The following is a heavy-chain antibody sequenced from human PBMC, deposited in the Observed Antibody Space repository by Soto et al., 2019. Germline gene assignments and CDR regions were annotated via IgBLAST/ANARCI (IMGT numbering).Heavy chain of an antibody. CDR2: IYYSGST. CDR1: GGSISSYY. J-gene: IGHJ6*03. V-gene: IGHV4-59*01. Sequence: PSETLSLTCTVSGGSISSYYRSWIRQPPGKGLEWIGYIYYSGSTNYNPSLKSRVTISVDTSKNQFSLKLSSVTAADTAVYYCARVGSSSWYYYYYMDVWGKGTTVTVSS. CDR3: ARVGSSSWYYYYYMDV. D-gene: IGHD6-6*01.